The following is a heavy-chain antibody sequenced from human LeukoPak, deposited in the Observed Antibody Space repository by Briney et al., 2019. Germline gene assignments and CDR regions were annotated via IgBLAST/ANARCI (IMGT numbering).Heavy chain of an antibody. CDR3: ASQLGSWFDP. CDR1: GFTFTDYA. V-gene: IGHV3-11*03. D-gene: IGHD7-27*01. CDR2: ISSSSSYT. J-gene: IGHJ5*02. Sequence: PGRSLRLSCAASGFTFTDYAMHWIRQAPGKGLEWVSYISSSSSYTNYADSVKGRFTISRDNAKNSLYLQMNSLRAEDTAVYYCASQLGSWFDPWGQGTLVTVSS.